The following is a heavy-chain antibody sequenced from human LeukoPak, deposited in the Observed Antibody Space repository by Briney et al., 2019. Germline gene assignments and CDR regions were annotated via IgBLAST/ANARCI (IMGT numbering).Heavy chain of an antibody. Sequence: PGRSLRLSCAASGFNFNDYAMHWVRQAPGKGLEWLSGISWNSGSLGYAGSVKGRFTVSRDNAKNSLYLQMNSLRAEDMALYYCVKGETAVAGGAFDYWGQGTLVTVSS. V-gene: IGHV3-9*03. CDR3: VKGETAVAGGAFDY. CDR1: GFNFNDYA. J-gene: IGHJ4*02. CDR2: ISWNSGSL. D-gene: IGHD6-19*01.